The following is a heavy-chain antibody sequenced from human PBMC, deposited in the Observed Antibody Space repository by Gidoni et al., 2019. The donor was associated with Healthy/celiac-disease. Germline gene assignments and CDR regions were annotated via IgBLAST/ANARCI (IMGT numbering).Heavy chain of an antibody. D-gene: IGHD3-10*01. V-gene: IGHV4-39*01. J-gene: IGHJ4*02. CDR1: GGSISSSSYY. Sequence: QLQLQESGPGLVKPSETLSLTCTVSGGSISSSSYYWGWIRQPPGKGLEWIGSIYYSGSTYYNPSLKSRVTISVDTSKNQFSLKLSSVTAADTAVYYCVPMVREGVYFDYWGQGTLVTVSS. CDR2: IYYSGST. CDR3: VPMVREGVYFDY.